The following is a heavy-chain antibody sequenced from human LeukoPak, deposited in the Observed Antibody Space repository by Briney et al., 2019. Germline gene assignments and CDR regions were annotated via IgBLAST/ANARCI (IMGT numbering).Heavy chain of an antibody. CDR3: ARGGHNRGWIFDY. J-gene: IGHJ4*02. CDR1: GGTFSSYA. V-gene: IGHV1-69*01. CDR2: IIPIFGTA. Sequence: ASVKVSCKASGGTFSSYAISWVRQAPGQGLEWMGGIIPIFGTANYAQKFQGRVTITADESTSTAYMELSSLRSEDTAVYYCARGGHNRGWIFDYWGQGTLVTVSS. D-gene: IGHD6-19*01.